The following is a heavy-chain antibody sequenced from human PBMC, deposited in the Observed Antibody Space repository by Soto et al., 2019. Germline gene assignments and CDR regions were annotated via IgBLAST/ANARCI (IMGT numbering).Heavy chain of an antibody. CDR3: ARDKANGQVATTAYYYGMDV. V-gene: IGHV3-30-3*01. Sequence: GGSLRLSCAASGFTFSSYAMHWVRQAPGKGLEWVAVISYDGSNKYYADSVKGRFTISRDNSKNTLYLQMNSLRAEDTAVYYCARDKANGQVATTAYYYGMDVWGQGTTVTVSS. D-gene: IGHD5-12*01. CDR2: ISYDGSNK. CDR1: GFTFSSYA. J-gene: IGHJ6*02.